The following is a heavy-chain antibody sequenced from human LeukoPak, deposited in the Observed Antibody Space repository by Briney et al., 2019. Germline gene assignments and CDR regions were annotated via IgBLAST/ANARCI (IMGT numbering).Heavy chain of an antibody. CDR3: ARGILAAGTLLWY. CDR2: MKPNSGNT. V-gene: IGHV1-8*01. CDR1: GYTFTSYD. Sequence: ASVKVSCKASGYTFTSYDINWVRQATGQGLEWMGWMKPNSGNTNYAQKFQGRVTMTRDTSISTAYMELSSLRSDDTAVYYCARGILAAGTLLWYWGQGTLVTVSS. D-gene: IGHD6-13*01. J-gene: IGHJ4*02.